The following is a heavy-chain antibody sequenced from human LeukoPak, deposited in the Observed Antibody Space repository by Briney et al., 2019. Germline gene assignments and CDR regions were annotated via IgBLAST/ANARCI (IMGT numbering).Heavy chain of an antibody. CDR1: GFTFSSYS. CDR2: ISSSSSYI. D-gene: IGHD3/OR15-3a*01. V-gene: IGHV3-21*01. CDR3: AREPQASRVIFGRRDDAFDI. J-gene: IGHJ3*02. Sequence: PGGSLRLSCAASGFTFSSYSMNWVRQAPGKGLEWVSSISSSSSYIYYADSVKGRFTISRDNAKNSLYLQMNSLRAEDTAVYYCAREPQASRVIFGRRDDAFDIRGQGTMVTVSS.